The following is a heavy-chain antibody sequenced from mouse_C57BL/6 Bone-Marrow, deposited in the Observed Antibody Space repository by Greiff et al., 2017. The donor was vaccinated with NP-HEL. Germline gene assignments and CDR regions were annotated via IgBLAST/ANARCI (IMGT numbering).Heavy chain of an antibody. V-gene: IGHV1-63*01. Sequence: VKLMESGAELVRPGTSVKMSCKASGYTFTNYWIGWAKQRPGHGLEWIGDIYPGGGYTNYNEKFKGKATLTADKSSSTAYMQFSSLTSEDSAIYYCARSTVVGGYYFDYWGQGTTLTVSS. CDR2: IYPGGGYT. D-gene: IGHD1-1*01. CDR3: ARSTVVGGYYFDY. J-gene: IGHJ2*01. CDR1: GYTFTNYW.